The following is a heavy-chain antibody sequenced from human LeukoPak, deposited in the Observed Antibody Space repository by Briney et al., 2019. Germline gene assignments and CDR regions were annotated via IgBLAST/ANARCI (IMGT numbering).Heavy chain of an antibody. CDR2: IIPIFHTP. CDR1: GGTFSNFG. V-gene: IGHV1-69*13. CDR3: ATALGIDYGSGKYYFDY. D-gene: IGHD3-10*01. Sequence: SVKVSCKASGGTFSNFGISWVRQAPGQGLEWMGGIIPIFHTPNYAQKFQGRVTITADESTSTAYMELSSLKSEDTAVYYCATALGIDYGSGKYYFDYWGQGTLVTVSS. J-gene: IGHJ4*02.